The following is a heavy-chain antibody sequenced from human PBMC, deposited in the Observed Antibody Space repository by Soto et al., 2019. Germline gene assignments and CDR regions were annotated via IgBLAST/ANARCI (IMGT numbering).Heavy chain of an antibody. Sequence: QVQLQQWGAGLLKPSETLSLTCAVSGGSFSGYYWSWIRQPPGKGLEWIGENNHSGSTNYNPSLKSRVTISVDTSKNQFSLKLSSVTAADTAVYYCARGTLTHDYYYYYYMDVWGKGTTVTVSS. D-gene: IGHD3-9*01. V-gene: IGHV4-34*01. J-gene: IGHJ6*03. CDR1: GGSFSGYY. CDR3: ARGTLTHDYYYYYYMDV. CDR2: NNHSGST.